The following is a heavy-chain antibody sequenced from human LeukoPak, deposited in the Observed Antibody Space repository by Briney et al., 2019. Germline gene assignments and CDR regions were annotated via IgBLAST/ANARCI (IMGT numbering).Heavy chain of an antibody. J-gene: IGHJ4*02. CDR3: ATSPTSGSPGY. V-gene: IGHV1-69*01. D-gene: IGHD5-12*01. CDR2: IIPFLATA. CDR1: VRTSSTYA. Sequence: GASVKVSCKASVRTSSTYATRWVRQAPGQGIEWMGGIIPFLATANYAHKFQGRVTITSDESTSTADVELSSLRSDITAVYYCATSPTSGSPGYCSQASLVTVSS.